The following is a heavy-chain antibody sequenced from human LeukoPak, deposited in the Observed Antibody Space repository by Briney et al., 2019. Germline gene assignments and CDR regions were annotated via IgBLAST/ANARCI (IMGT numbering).Heavy chain of an antibody. CDR3: ATKMD. D-gene: IGHD5-24*01. Sequence: GGSLRLSCAASGFTLSSNYMSWVRQAPGKGLEWLSVIYTGGSTYYADSVKGRFTISRDNSKNTLYLQMNSLRAEDTAVYYCATKMDWGQGTLVTVSS. CDR2: IYTGGST. J-gene: IGHJ4*02. CDR1: GFTLSSNY. V-gene: IGHV3-53*01.